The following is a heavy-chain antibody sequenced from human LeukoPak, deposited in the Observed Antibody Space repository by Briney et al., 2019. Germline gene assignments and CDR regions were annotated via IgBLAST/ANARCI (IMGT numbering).Heavy chain of an antibody. D-gene: IGHD2-15*01. CDR1: GGSINNYY. CDR2: IYTREST. CDR3: ARGRYCSADICSGGDAFDI. J-gene: IGHJ3*02. Sequence: PSETQSLTCTVSGGSINNYYWSWIRQPAGKGLEWIGRIYTRESTNYNPSLKSRVTMSVDTSKNQFSLKLSSVTAADTAVYYCARGRYCSADICSGGDAFDIWGQGTMVSVSS. V-gene: IGHV4-4*07.